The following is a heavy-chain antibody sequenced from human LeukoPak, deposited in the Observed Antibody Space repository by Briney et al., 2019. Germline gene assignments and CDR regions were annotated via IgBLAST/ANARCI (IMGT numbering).Heavy chain of an antibody. CDR1: GDSISSSFYY. V-gene: IGHV4-39*01. J-gene: IGHJ6*02. Sequence: KTSETLSLTCTVFGDSISSSFYYWGWIRQPPGKGLEWIGSAYYSASTYYNPSLNSRVTISVYASKNQFSLELTSVTAADTAVYYCARHLNQYGSGSYNYGMDVWGQGTTVTVSS. CDR3: ARHLNQYGSGSYNYGMDV. CDR2: AYYSAST. D-gene: IGHD3-10*01.